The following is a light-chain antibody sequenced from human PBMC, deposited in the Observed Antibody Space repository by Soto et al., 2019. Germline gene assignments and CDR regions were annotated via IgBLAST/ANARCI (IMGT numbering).Light chain of an antibody. CDR1: QSVRTN. Sequence: EVMITQFPDTLSVTPVERVTLSCAASQSVRTNLAWYQQRPGQAPRLLIHYSSTRATDVPARFSGSGSGTNFTLAISSLQSEDFAVYFCQQYAYWPETFGQGTKVDIK. CDR3: QQYAYWPET. J-gene: IGKJ1*01. CDR2: YSS. V-gene: IGKV3D-15*01.